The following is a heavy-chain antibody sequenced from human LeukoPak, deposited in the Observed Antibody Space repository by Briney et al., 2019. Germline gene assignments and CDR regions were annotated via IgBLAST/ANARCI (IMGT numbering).Heavy chain of an antibody. CDR2: IWYDGSNK. J-gene: IGHJ5*02. V-gene: IGHV3-33*01. D-gene: IGHD6-13*01. CDR3: ARDPSACIAAAGRCT. CDR1: GFTFSSYG. Sequence: GGSLRLSCAASGFTFSSYGMHWVRQAPGKGLEWVAVIWYDGSNKYYADSVKGRFTISRDNSKNTLYLQMNSLRAEDTAVYYCARDPSACIAAAGRCTWGQGTLVTVSS.